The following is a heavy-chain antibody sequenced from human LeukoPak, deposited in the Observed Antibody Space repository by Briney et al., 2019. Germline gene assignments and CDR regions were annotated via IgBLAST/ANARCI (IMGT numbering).Heavy chain of an antibody. Sequence: GGSLRLSCAASGFTVSSNYMSWVRQAPGKGLEWVSIINSGGSTYYADSVKGRFTISRDNSKNTLYLQMNSLRAEDTAVYYCARDRPFDPWGQGTLVTVSS. CDR3: ARDRPFDP. CDR1: GFTVSSNY. J-gene: IGHJ5*02. CDR2: INSGGST. V-gene: IGHV3-53*01.